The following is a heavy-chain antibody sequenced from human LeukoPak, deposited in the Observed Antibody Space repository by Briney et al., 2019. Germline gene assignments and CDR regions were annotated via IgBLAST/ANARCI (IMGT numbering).Heavy chain of an antibody. D-gene: IGHD6-19*01. V-gene: IGHV3-30*04. CDR1: GFTFSSYV. J-gene: IGHJ4*02. CDR3: AKRAVAGPVDY. CDR2: ILSDGSNK. Sequence: GGSLRLSCAASGFTFSSYVMHWVRQAPGKGLEWVGVILSDGSNKWYADSVKGRFTISRDNSKNTLYLQMNSLRAEDTAVYYCAKRAVAGPVDYWGQGTLVTVSS.